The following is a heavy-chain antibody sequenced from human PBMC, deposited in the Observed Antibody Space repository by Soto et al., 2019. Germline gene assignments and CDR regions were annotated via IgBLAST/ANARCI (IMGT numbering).Heavy chain of an antibody. CDR2: ISQSGRT. CDR3: AADANPNVYFL. V-gene: IGHV4-59*01. J-gene: IGHJ4*02. D-gene: IGHD2-8*01. Sequence: SETLSLTCTISGVSITHYYGTWIRQSPGKGLEWIGYISQSGRTNYTPSLKGRVTISLDTSKNQFSLNLNSVTAADTAIYYCAADANPNVYFLWGQGTLVTVSS. CDR1: GVSITHYY.